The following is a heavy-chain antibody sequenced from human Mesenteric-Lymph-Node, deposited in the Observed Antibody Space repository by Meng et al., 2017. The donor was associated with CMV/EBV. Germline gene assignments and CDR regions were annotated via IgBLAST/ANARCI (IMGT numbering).Heavy chain of an antibody. CDR1: GFTFNIYA. V-gene: IGHV3-23*01. Sequence: GESLKISCAASGFTFNIYAINWVRQAPGKGLEWVSAISGSASSTYYADSVKGRFTISRDNSKNTLYLQMNSLRAEDTAVYYCRGRNAAYGMDVWGQGTTVTVSS. D-gene: IGHD1-26*01. CDR3: RGRNAAYGMDV. CDR2: ISGSASST. J-gene: IGHJ6*02.